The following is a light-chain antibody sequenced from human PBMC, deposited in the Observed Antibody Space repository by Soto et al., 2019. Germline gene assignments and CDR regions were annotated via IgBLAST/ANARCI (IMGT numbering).Light chain of an antibody. Sequence: QAVVTQPPDASGSPGQSVTISCTGTSSYVGAYDYVSWYQQHPGKAPKLMIYEINKRPSGVPDRFSGSKSGNTASLTVSGLQAEDEADYYCSSFAGSNNFPYVFGTGTKLTVL. CDR2: EIN. CDR3: SSFAGSNNFPYV. CDR1: SSYVGAYDY. J-gene: IGLJ1*01. V-gene: IGLV2-8*01.